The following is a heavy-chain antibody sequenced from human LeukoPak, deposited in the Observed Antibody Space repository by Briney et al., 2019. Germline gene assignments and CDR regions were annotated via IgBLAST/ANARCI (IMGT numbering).Heavy chain of an antibody. CDR3: ARDYYDSSGSEGYYYMDV. CDR1: GGSISSYY. V-gene: IGHV4-59*01. CDR2: IYYSGST. Sequence: SETLSLTCTVSGGSISSYYWSWIRQPPGKGLEWIGYIYYSGSTNYNPSLKSRVTISVDTSKNQFSLKLSSVTAAGTAVYYCARDYYDSSGSEGYYYMDVWGKGTTVTVSS. D-gene: IGHD3-22*01. J-gene: IGHJ6*03.